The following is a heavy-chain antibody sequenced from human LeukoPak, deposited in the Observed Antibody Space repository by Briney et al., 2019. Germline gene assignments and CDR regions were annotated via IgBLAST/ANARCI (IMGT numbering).Heavy chain of an antibody. CDR2: ITGSIYFSGST. Sequence: SETLSLTCTVSGGSINNYYWNWIRQPPGKGLEWIGYITGSIYFSGSTKYDPSLESRVTMSVDTSKNQFSLTLSSVTAADTAVYYCAREPPSQRTVVDTPTWGQGTQVTVSS. J-gene: IGHJ5*02. CDR3: AREPPSQRTVVDTPT. CDR1: GGSINNYY. V-gene: IGHV4-59*01. D-gene: IGHD5-18*01.